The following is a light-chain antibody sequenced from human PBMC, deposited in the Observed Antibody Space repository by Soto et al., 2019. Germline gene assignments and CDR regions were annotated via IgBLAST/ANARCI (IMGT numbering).Light chain of an antibody. V-gene: IGKV1D-17*01. Sequence: NIQMTQSPCAMSASVVNRVTITCRARQDISNFLAWYQQKPGTAPKLLIYHASTLDSGVPSRFSGSGSGTEFSLTISNLQPDDCATYYCQQYENYWTFGQGTKVDIK. J-gene: IGKJ1*01. CDR1: QDISNF. CDR3: QQYENYWT. CDR2: HAS.